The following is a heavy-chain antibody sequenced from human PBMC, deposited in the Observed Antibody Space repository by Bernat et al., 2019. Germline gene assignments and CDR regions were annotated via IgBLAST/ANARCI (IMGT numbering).Heavy chain of an antibody. CDR2: MSSGSSTI. CDR3: ARDIWGSGRGY. Sequence: EVQLVEFGGGLVQPGGSLRLSCVVSGFTFTSYSMNWVRQAPGKGLEWVSYMSSGSSTIYYADSVKDRFTISRDNGKNSLYLQMNSLRAEDTAVYYCARDIWGSGRGYWGQGTLVTVSS. CDR1: GFTFTSYS. J-gene: IGHJ4*02. V-gene: IGHV3-48*01. D-gene: IGHD3-16*01.